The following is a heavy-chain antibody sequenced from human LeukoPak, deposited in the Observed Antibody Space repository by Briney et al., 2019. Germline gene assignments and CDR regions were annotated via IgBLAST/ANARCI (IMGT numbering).Heavy chain of an antibody. CDR2: ISWNSGSI. D-gene: IGHD4-17*01. Sequence: GGSLRLSCAASGFTFDDYAMHWVRQAPGKGLEWVSGISWNSGSIGYADSVKGRFTISRDNAKNSLYLQMNSLRAEDTALYYCAIIPTVTPLDYWGQGTPVTVSS. J-gene: IGHJ4*02. CDR3: AIIPTVTPLDY. CDR1: GFTFDDYA. V-gene: IGHV3-9*01.